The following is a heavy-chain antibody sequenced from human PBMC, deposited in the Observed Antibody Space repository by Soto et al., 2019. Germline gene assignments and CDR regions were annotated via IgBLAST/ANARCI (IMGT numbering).Heavy chain of an antibody. CDR2: VKSKNDGETT. Sequence: AGSTGLSRASSGLTFSNAGINLVRKNTGKGLEGVGRVKSKNDGETTDFAAPVKGRFAISRDDSKNMVYLEMNSLQTEDTAIYYCTTDSYITSIIVRFDYWGHGTLVTVSS. V-gene: IGHV3-15*07. CDR3: TTDSYITSIIVRFDY. CDR1: GLTFSNAG. J-gene: IGHJ4*01. D-gene: IGHD3-22*01.